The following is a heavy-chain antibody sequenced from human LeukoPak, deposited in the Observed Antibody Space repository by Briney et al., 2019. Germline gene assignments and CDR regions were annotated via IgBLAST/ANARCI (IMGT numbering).Heavy chain of an antibody. CDR3: AKGMGLAHYYFYGMHV. CDR1: GFTFSNFA. Sequence: PGGSLRLSCAASGFTFSNFAVNWVRQAPGKGLEWVSVIGGGDGSIYYADSVKGRFTISRDNSKNTLYLQMTSLRAEDAAIYYCAKGMGLAHYYFYGMHVWGQGTTVTVSS. V-gene: IGHV3-23*01. D-gene: IGHD6-19*01. CDR2: IGGGDGSI. J-gene: IGHJ6*02.